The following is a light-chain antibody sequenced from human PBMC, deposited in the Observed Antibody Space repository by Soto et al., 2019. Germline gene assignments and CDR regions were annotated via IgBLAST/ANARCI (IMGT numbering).Light chain of an antibody. CDR2: EVS. Sequence: QSVLTQPASVSGSPGQSITISCTGSSSDVGGYHYVSWYQQYPGKAPKLMIYEVSNRPSGVSNRFSGSKSGNTASLTVSGLQAEDEADYYCSSFTSSSTLYVFGTGTKLTVL. J-gene: IGLJ1*01. CDR1: SSDVGGYHY. CDR3: SSFTSSSTLYV. V-gene: IGLV2-14*01.